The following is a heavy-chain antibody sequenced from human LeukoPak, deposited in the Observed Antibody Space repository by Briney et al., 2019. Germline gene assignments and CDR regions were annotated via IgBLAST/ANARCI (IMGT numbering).Heavy chain of an antibody. CDR1: GFTVSSNY. J-gene: IGHJ4*02. V-gene: IGHV3-66*01. CDR2: IYSGGST. D-gene: IGHD6-19*01. CDR3: ARGGISSGWFRYYCDY. Sequence: PGGSLRLSCAASGFTVSSNYKSWVRQAPGKGLEWVSVIYSGGSTYYADSVKGRFTISRDNSKNTLYLQMNSLRAEDTAVYYCARGGISSGWFRYYCDYWGQGTLVTVSS.